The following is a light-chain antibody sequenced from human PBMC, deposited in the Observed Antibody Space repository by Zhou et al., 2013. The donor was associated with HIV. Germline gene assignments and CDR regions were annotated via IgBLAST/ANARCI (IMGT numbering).Light chain of an antibody. Sequence: IVMTQSPATLSVSPGERATLSCRASQSVSSNLAWYQQKPGQAPRLLIYGASTRATGIPARFSGSGSGTEFTLTISSLQSEDFVVYYCQQYSSYFHTFGQGTKLEIK. CDR3: QQYSSYFHT. CDR2: GAS. CDR1: QSVSSN. V-gene: IGKV3-15*01. J-gene: IGKJ2*01.